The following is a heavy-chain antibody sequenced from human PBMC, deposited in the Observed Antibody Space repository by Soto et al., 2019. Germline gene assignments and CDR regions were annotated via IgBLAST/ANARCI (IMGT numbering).Heavy chain of an antibody. J-gene: IGHJ6*02. CDR3: ARSITMVRGVTHYYYYGMDV. V-gene: IGHV1-69*01. CDR2: IIPIFGTA. CDR1: GGTFSSYA. D-gene: IGHD3-10*01. Sequence: QVQLVQSGAEVKKPGSSVKVSCKASGGTFSSYAISWVRQAPGQGLEWMGGIIPIFGTANYAQKFQGRVMITADESTSTAYMERSSLRAEDTAVYYCARSITMVRGVTHYYYYGMDVWGQGTTVTVSS.